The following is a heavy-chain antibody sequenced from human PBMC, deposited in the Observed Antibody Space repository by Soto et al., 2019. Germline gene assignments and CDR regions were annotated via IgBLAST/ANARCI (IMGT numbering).Heavy chain of an antibody. D-gene: IGHD2-8*01. CDR2: ISYDGSNK. CDR3: ARAHYCTNGVCHRPTNLYYYYGMDV. J-gene: IGHJ6*02. V-gene: IGHV3-30-3*01. CDR1: GFTFSSYA. Sequence: GGSLRLSCAASGFTFSSYAMHWVRKAPGKGLEWVAVISYDGSNKYYADSVKGRFTISRDNSKNTLYLQMNSLRAEDTAVYYCARAHYCTNGVCHRPTNLYYYYGMDVWGQGTTVTVSS.